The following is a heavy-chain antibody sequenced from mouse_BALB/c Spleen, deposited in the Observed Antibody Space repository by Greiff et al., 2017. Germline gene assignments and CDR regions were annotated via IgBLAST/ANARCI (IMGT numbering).Heavy chain of an antibody. Sequence: LMKPGASMKIPCKASGYSFTGYTMNWVKQSHGKNLEWIGLINPYNGGTSYNQKFKGKATLTVDKSSSTAYMELLSLTSEDSAVYYCARGDGNYPYWYFDVWGAGTTVTVSS. J-gene: IGHJ1*01. CDR3: ARGDGNYPYWYFDV. D-gene: IGHD2-1*01. V-gene: IGHV1-18*01. CDR1: GYSFTGYT. CDR2: INPYNGGT.